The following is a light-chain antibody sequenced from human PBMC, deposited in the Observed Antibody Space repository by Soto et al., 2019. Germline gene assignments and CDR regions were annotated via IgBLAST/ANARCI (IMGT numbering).Light chain of an antibody. Sequence: EIVLTQSPGTLSWSLGERATLSCRASQSVSQYLAWYQQKPGQAPRLVIYGASSRANGIPDRFSGSGSGTDFTLTINGLEPEDVAVYYCQQYGSSPWYTFGQGTKLEIK. CDR2: GAS. CDR1: QSVSQY. V-gene: IGKV3-20*01. J-gene: IGKJ2*01. CDR3: QQYGSSPWYT.